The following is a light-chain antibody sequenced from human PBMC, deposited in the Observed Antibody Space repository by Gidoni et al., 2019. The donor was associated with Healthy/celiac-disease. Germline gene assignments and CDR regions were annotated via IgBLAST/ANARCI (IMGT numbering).Light chain of an antibody. Sequence: EIVLTQSPATLSVSPGERATLSCRASQRVSTNLAWYQQKPGQAPRLLIYGASSRATGIPGRFSGSGSVTEFTLTISSLQSEDFAVYYCQQYSDWPVTFGGGTKVEIK. CDR2: GAS. CDR3: QQYSDWPVT. CDR1: QRVSTN. V-gene: IGKV3-15*01. J-gene: IGKJ4*01.